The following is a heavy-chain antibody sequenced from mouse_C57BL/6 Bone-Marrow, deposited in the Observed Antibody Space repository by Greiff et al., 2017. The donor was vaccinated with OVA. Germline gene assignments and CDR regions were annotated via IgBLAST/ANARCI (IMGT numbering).Heavy chain of an antibody. Sequence: VQLKESGPGLVKPSQSLSLTCSVTGYSITSGYSWNWIRQFPGNQLEWMGYISYDGSNNYNPSLKNRITLTLDTSKNQFFRMLNAVTTEDTATCYGARGDSGFAYWGQGTLVTVSA. CDR1: GYSITSGYS. CDR3: ARGDSGFAY. CDR2: ISYDGSN. J-gene: IGHJ3*01. D-gene: IGHD2-13*01. V-gene: IGHV3-6*01.